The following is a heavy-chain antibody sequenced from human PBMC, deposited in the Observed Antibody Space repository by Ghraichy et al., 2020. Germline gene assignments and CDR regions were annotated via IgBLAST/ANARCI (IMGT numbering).Heavy chain of an antibody. Sequence: GGSLRLSCAASGFTFSSYGMHWVRQAPGKGLEWVAVISYDGSNKYYADSVKGRFTISRDNSKNTLYLQMNSLRAEDTAVYYCAKDWDGYTLGDYWGQGTLVTVSS. J-gene: IGHJ4*02. CDR1: GFTFSSYG. CDR2: ISYDGSNK. V-gene: IGHV3-30*18. D-gene: IGHD5-24*01. CDR3: AKDWDGYTLGDY.